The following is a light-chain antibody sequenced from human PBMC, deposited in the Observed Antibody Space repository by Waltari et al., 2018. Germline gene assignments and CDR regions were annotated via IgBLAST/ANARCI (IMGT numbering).Light chain of an antibody. J-gene: IGLJ2*01. V-gene: IGLV3-1*01. CDR1: KLGDKY. CDR2: QDS. Sequence: SYELTQPPSVSVSPGQTASIPSPGAKLGDKYACWYQQKPGQSPVLVIYQDSKRPSGIPERFSGSNSGNTATLTISGTQAMDEADYYCQAWDSSTAVFGGGTKLTVL. CDR3: QAWDSSTAV.